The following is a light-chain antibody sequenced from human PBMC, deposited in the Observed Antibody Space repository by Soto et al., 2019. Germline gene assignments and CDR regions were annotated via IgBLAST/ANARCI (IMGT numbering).Light chain of an antibody. J-gene: IGKJ1*01. CDR2: GAS. CDR3: QQYDNWTWT. CDR1: QSVSSSY. V-gene: IGKV3-15*01. Sequence: EIVLTQSPATLSLSPGERATLSCGASQSVSSSYLAWYQQKPGQAPRLLIYGASTRATGIPARFSGSGSGTEFTLTINSLQSEDFAVYYCQQYDNWTWTFGQGTKVDTK.